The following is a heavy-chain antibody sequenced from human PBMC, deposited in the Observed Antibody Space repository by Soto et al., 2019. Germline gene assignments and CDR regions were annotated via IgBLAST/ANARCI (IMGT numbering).Heavy chain of an antibody. Sequence: GGSLRLSCAASGFTFRNHAMHWVRQAPGKGLEWVGLIWYDGTSKYYAGSVKGRFTISRDNSKNTLYLEMNSLRVEDTAIYYCARDQGVVIIKDHWGQGTLVTVSS. V-gene: IGHV3-33*08. CDR3: ARDQGVVIIKDH. CDR1: GFTFRNHA. CDR2: IWYDGTSK. D-gene: IGHD6-6*01. J-gene: IGHJ4*02.